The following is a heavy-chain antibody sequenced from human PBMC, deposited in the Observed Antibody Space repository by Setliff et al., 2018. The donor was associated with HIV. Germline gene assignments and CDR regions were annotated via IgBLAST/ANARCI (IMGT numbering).Heavy chain of an antibody. CDR2: IYYSGST. CDR3: AREGYDSSGYFVVL. CDR1: GGSISSYY. D-gene: IGHD3-22*01. J-gene: IGHJ4*02. V-gene: IGHV4-59*12. Sequence: PSETLSLTCSVSGGSISSYYWSWIRQPPGKGLEWIGYIYYSGSTNYNPSLKSRVTIAVDTSKNQFSLKLSSVTAADTAVYYCAREGYDSSGYFVVLWGQGTL.